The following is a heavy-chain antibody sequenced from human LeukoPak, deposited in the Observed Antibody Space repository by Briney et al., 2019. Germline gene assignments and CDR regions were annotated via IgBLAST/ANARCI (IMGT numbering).Heavy chain of an antibody. CDR3: ARGPNLDSSGYGAFDI. J-gene: IGHJ3*02. CDR2: IYYSGST. V-gene: IGHV4-59*01. D-gene: IGHD3-22*01. CDR1: GGSISSYY. Sequence: SETLSLTCTVSGGSISSYYWSWIRQPPGKGLEWIGYIYYSGSTNYNPSLKSRVTISVDTSKNQFSLKLSSVTAADTAVYYCARGPNLDSSGYGAFDIWGQGTMVTVSS.